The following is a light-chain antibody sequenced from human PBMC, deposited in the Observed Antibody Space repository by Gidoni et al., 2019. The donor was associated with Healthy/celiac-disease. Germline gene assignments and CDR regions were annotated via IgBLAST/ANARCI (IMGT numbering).Light chain of an antibody. CDR1: SSDVGGYNY. Sequence: QSALTQPASVSGSPGQSITISCTGTSSDVGGYNYVSWYHQHPGTATKLMIYDVSNRPSGVATRFSGSKSGNTASLTISGLQAEDEADYYCSSYTSSSTYVFGTGTQVTVL. J-gene: IGLJ1*01. CDR2: DVS. CDR3: SSYTSSSTYV. V-gene: IGLV2-14*01.